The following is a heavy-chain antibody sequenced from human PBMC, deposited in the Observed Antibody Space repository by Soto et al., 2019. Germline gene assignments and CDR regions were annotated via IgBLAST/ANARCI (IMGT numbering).Heavy chain of an antibody. D-gene: IGHD1-7*01. J-gene: IGHJ6*02. CDR3: AKERRITGTTKYYYGMDV. CDR1: GFTFSSYG. Sequence: QVQLVESGGGVVQPGRSLRLSCAASGFTFSSYGMHWVRQAPGKGLEWVAVISYDGSNKYYADSVKGRFTISRDNSQNTLYLQMNSLRAEDTAVYYCAKERRITGTTKYYYGMDVWGQGTTVTDSS. V-gene: IGHV3-30*18. CDR2: ISYDGSNK.